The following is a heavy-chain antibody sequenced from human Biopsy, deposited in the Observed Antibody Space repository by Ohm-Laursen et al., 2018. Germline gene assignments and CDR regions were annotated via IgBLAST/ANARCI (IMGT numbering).Heavy chain of an antibody. V-gene: IGHV2-70*10. D-gene: IGHD6-13*01. CDR1: GFSLSARGMC. J-gene: IGHJ6*02. CDR3: ARRPILIVSAGLVYRHRRHLQGMDV. Sequence: PTQTLTLTCSFSGFSLSARGMCVSWIRQAPVKALEWIARVDWDDYKDYSASLQTKLSISKDTSNDQVVLTVNNVDPADTATYYCARRPILIVSAGLVYRHRRHLQGMDVWGQGIAVTVS. CDR2: VDWDDYK.